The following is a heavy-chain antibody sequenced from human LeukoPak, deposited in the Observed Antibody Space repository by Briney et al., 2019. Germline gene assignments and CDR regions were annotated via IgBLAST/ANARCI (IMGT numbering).Heavy chain of an antibody. CDR1: GGSISSYY. J-gene: IGHJ4*02. V-gene: IGHV4-59*01. Sequence: SETLSLTCTVSGGSISSYYWSWIRQPPGKGLEWIGYIYYSGSTNYNPSLKSRVTISVDTSKNQFSLKLSSVTASDTAVYYCARSYLPSRETYFDYWGQGTLVTVSS. CDR3: ARSYLPSRETYFDY. CDR2: IYYSGST. D-gene: IGHD2-21*01.